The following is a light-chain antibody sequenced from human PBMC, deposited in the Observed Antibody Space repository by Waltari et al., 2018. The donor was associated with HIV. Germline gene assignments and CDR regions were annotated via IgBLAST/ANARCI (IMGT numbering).Light chain of an antibody. Sequence: QSVLTQPPSASGTPGQRVTISCSGSSSNIGSDTVNWYQQLPGTAPQLPIYSNNQRPSGVPDRFSGSKSGTSASLAISGLQSEDEADYYCAAWDDSLNVVFGGGTKLTVL. J-gene: IGLJ2*01. CDR1: SSNIGSDT. CDR3: AAWDDSLNVV. CDR2: SNN. V-gene: IGLV1-44*01.